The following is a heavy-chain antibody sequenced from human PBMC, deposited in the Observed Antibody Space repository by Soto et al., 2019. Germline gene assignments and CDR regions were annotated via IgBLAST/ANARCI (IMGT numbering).Heavy chain of an antibody. CDR1: GGSISSYY. Sequence: QVQLQESGPGLVKPSETLSLTCTVSGGSISSYYWSWIRQPPGKGLEWIGYIYYSGSTNYNPSLMGRVSMSVDTSKNQFSLKLSSVTAADTAVYYCARRYAGNFDYWGQGTLVTVSS. CDR2: IYYSGST. D-gene: IGHD2-8*01. J-gene: IGHJ4*02. CDR3: ARRYAGNFDY. V-gene: IGHV4-59*01.